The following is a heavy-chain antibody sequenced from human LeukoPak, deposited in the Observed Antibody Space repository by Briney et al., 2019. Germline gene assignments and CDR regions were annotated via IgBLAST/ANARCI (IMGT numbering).Heavy chain of an antibody. CDR2: IYYSGST. Sequence: SEALSLTCTVSGGSISSYYWSWIRQPPGKALEWIGYIYYSGSTNYNPSLKSRVTISVDTSKNQFSLKLSSVTAADTAVYYCARNGESDCGGDCYGYYYYGMDVWGKGTTVTVSS. V-gene: IGHV4-59*01. CDR3: ARNGESDCGGDCYGYYYYGMDV. D-gene: IGHD2-21*02. CDR1: GGSISSYY. J-gene: IGHJ6*04.